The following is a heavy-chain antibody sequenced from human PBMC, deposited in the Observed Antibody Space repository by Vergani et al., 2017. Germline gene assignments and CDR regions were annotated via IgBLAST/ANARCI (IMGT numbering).Heavy chain of an antibody. J-gene: IGHJ6*02. D-gene: IGHD6-19*01. CDR3: ARDRRPTYSSGPRLDHYYYYGMDV. Sequence: QVQLVQSGAEVKKPGASVKVSCKASGYTFTSYGISWVRQAPGQGLEWMGWISAYNGNTNYAQKLQGRVTMTTDTSTSTAYMELRSLRSDDTAVYYCARDRRPTYSSGPRLDHYYYYGMDVWGQGTTVTVSS. CDR1: GYTFTSYG. CDR2: ISAYNGNT. V-gene: IGHV1-18*01.